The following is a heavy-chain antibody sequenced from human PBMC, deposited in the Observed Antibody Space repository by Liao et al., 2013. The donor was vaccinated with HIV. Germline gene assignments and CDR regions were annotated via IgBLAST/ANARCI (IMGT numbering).Heavy chain of an antibody. J-gene: IGHJ5*02. CDR2: IYYSGST. CDR1: GGSISSSSYY. CDR3: ARAPLGTGRFDP. V-gene: IGHV4-39*07. D-gene: IGHD1-14*01. Sequence: QLQLQESGPGLVKPSETLSLTCTVSGGSISSSSYYWGWIRQPPGKGLEWIGSIYYSGSTYYNPSLKSRVTISVDTSKNQFSLKLSSVTAADTAVYYCARAPLGTGRFDPWGQGNPGHRLL.